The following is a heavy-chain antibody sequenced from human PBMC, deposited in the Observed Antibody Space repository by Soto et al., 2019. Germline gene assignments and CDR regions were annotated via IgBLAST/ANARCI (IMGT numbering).Heavy chain of an antibody. CDR1: GGSFSGYY. J-gene: IGHJ4*02. CDR3: ARRGIPRHPFDY. CDR2: INHSGST. Sequence: SETLSLTCAVYGGSFSGYYWSWIRQPPGKGLEWIGEINHSGSTNYNPSLKSRVTISVDTSKNQFSLKLSSVTAADTAVYYCARRGIPRHPFDYWGQGTLVTVSS. D-gene: IGHD2-21*01. V-gene: IGHV4-34*01.